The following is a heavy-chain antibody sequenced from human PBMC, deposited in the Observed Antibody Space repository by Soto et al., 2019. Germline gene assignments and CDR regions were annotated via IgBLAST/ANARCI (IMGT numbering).Heavy chain of an antibody. CDR1: GGSFSGYY. Sequence: QVQLQQWGAGLLKPSETLSLTCAVYGGSFSGYYWSWIRQPPGKGLEWIGEINHSGSTNYNPSLKSRVTISVDTSKNQFSLKLSSVPAADTAVYYCARGGYCSSTSCPPADFDYWGQGTLVTVSS. CDR2: INHSGST. V-gene: IGHV4-34*01. CDR3: ARGGYCSSTSCPPADFDY. D-gene: IGHD2-2*01. J-gene: IGHJ4*02.